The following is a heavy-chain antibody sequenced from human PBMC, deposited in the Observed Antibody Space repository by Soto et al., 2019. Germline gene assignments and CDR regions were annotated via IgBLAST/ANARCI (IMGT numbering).Heavy chain of an antibody. D-gene: IGHD3-22*01. V-gene: IGHV4-31*03. J-gene: IGHJ5*02. CDR2: IYYSGST. CDR1: GGSISSGGYY. CDR3: ARMVATIIVFNWFDP. Sequence: SETLSLTCTVSGGSISSGGYYWSWIRQHPGKGLEWIGYIYYSGSTYYNPSLKSRVTISVDTSKNQFSLKLSSVTAADTAVYYCARMVATIIVFNWFDPWGQGTLVTVSS.